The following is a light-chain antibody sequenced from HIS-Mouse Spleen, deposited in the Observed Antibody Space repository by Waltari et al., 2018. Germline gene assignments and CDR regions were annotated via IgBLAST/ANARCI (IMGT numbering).Light chain of an antibody. J-gene: IGLJ1*01. CDR1: SRDVGGYHF. V-gene: IGLV2-11*01. Sequence: QSALTQPRSVSGSPGQSVTISCTGTSRDVGGYHFVSWYQQHPGKAPKLMIYDVSKRPSGVTDRFSGSKSGNTASLTISGLQAEDEADYYCCSYAGSYTGVFGTGTKVTVL. CDR2: DVS. CDR3: CSYAGSYTGV.